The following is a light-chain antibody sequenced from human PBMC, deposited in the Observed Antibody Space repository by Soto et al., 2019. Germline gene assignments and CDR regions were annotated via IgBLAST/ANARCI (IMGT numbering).Light chain of an antibody. CDR1: SSDVGAYNY. CDR3: SAYAGSSTL. Sequence: QSALTQPPSASGSLGQSVTISCTGTSSDVGAYNYVSWYQQHPGKAPKLMTYEVSKRPSGVPDRFSGSKSGNTASLTVSGLQAEDEADYYCSAYAGSSTLFGGGTKVTVL. J-gene: IGLJ2*01. V-gene: IGLV2-8*01. CDR2: EVS.